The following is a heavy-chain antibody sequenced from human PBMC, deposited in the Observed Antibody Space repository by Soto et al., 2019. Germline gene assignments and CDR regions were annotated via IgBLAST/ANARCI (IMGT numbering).Heavy chain of an antibody. J-gene: IGHJ6*03. D-gene: IGHD4-4*01. Sequence: KTSETLSLTCTVSGGSISSYYWSWIRQPPGKGLEWIGYIYYSGSTNYNPFLKSRVTISVDTSKNQFSLKLSSVTAADTAVYYCARIPSTVTAYYYYYYMDVWGKGTTVTVSS. V-gene: IGHV4-59*01. CDR2: IYYSGST. CDR1: GGSISSYY. CDR3: ARIPSTVTAYYYYYYMDV.